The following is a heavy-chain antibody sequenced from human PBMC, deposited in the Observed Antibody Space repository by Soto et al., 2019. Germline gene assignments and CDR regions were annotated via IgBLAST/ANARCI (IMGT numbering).Heavy chain of an antibody. V-gene: IGHV4-4*02. Sequence: SETLSLTCAVSGGSISSSNWWSWVRQPPGKGLEWIGDIYHSGSTNYNPSLKSRVTISVDKSKNQFSLKLSSVTAADTAVYYCARQLKGSSSWYSYYGMDVWGQGTTVTVSS. J-gene: IGHJ6*02. D-gene: IGHD6-13*01. CDR3: ARQLKGSSSWYSYYGMDV. CDR2: IYHSGST. CDR1: GGSISSSNW.